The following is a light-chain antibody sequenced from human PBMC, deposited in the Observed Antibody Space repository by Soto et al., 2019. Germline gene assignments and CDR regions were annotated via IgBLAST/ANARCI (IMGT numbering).Light chain of an antibody. Sequence: QSVLTQPPSASGTPGQRVTISCSGSSSNIGSNTVNWYQQLPGTAPKLLIYNNNQLPSGVPDRFSDSKSGTSASLAISGLQSEDEADYYCAAWDDSLNGLVFGTGTKVTV. V-gene: IGLV1-44*01. J-gene: IGLJ1*01. CDR3: AAWDDSLNGLV. CDR2: NNN. CDR1: SSNIGSNT.